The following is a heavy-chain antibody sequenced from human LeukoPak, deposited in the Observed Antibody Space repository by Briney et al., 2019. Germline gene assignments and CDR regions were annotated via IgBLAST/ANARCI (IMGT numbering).Heavy chain of an antibody. D-gene: IGHD3-22*01. J-gene: IGHJ3*01. CDR3: TTELITLDAFDL. V-gene: IGHV3-15*01. CDR1: GFTFSNDW. CDR2: IKRKTDGGTT. Sequence: PGGSPRLSCAASGFTFSNDWMSWVRQAPGKGLEWVGRIKRKTDGGTTDYAALVKGRFTISRDDLKNTLYLQMNCLTAEDTALYYCTTELITLDAFDLWGQGTMVTVSS.